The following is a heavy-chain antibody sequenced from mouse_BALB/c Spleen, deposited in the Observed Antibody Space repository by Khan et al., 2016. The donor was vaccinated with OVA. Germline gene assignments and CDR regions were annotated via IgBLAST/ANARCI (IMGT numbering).Heavy chain of an antibody. Sequence: DLVKPGASVKLSCKASGYTFTSYWINWIKQRPGQGLEWIGRIGPGSSNAYYNDMFKDKATLTVDTSSNTAHIQLSSLSSEDSAVYFCARENYYCRSCYAMDDWGQGTSVTVST. J-gene: IGHJ4*01. V-gene: IGHV1S41*01. D-gene: IGHD1-1*01. CDR2: IGPGSSNA. CDR3: ARENYYCRSCYAMDD. CDR1: GYTFTSYW.